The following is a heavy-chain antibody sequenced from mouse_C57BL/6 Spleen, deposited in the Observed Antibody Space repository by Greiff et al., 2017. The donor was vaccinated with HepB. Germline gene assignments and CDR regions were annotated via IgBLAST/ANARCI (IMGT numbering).Heavy chain of an antibody. CDR1: GYSITSGYY. CDR2: ISYDGSN. CDR3: ARDRRDYYGSSYGYDY. V-gene: IGHV3-6*01. Sequence: ESGPGLVKPSQSLSLTCSVTGYSITSGYYWNWIRQFPGNKLEWMGYISYDGSNNYNPSLKNRISITRDTSKNQFFLKLNSVTTEDTATYYCARDRRDYYGSSYGYDYWGQGTTLTVSS. J-gene: IGHJ2*01. D-gene: IGHD1-1*01.